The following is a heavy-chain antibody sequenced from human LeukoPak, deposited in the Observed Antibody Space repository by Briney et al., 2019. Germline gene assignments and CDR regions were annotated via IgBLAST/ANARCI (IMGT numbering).Heavy chain of an antibody. D-gene: IGHD3-22*01. CDR2: IYTSGST. V-gene: IGHV4-61*02. Sequence: SETLSLTCTVSGGSISSGSYYWSWIRRPAGKGLEWIGRIYTSGSTNYNPSLKSRVTISVDTSKNQFSLKLSSVTAADTAVYYCARASYYDSSGYYYAAAFDIWGQGTMVTVSS. J-gene: IGHJ3*02. CDR3: ARASYYDSSGYYYAAAFDI. CDR1: GGSISSGSYY.